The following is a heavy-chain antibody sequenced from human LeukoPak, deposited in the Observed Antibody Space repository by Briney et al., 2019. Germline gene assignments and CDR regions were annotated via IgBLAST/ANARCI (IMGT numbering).Heavy chain of an antibody. V-gene: IGHV1-69*01. J-gene: IGHJ4*02. D-gene: IGHD6-19*01. CDR3: ARDGYSGGWDRRLLFDY. CDR1: GGTFSSYA. CDR2: IIPIFGTA. Sequence: GSSVTVSCTASGGTFSSYAISWVRQAPGQGLEWMGGIIPIFGTANYAQKFQGRVTITADESTSTAYMELSSLRSEDTAVYYCARDGYSGGWDRRLLFDYWGQGTLVTVPS.